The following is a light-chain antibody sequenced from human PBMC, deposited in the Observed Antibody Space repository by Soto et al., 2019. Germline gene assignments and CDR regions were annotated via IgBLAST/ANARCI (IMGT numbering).Light chain of an antibody. J-gene: IGKJ1*01. Sequence: DIVLTQSPGTLSLSPGERATLSCRASQSVSSNYLAWYQQKPGQAPSLLIYGASTRATGISDRFSGSGSGTDFTLTISRLEPEDFAVYYCQQYGSSRTFGQGTKVEIK. CDR1: QSVSSNY. CDR3: QQYGSSRT. CDR2: GAS. V-gene: IGKV3-20*01.